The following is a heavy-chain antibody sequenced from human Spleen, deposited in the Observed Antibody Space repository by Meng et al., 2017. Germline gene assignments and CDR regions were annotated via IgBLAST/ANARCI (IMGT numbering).Heavy chain of an antibody. D-gene: IGHD1-1*01. CDR1: GGSVGRGRHY. Sequence: HGPRQEPGQGLVRPSGPLSPTCTVSGGSVGRGRHYWSWIRPSPGRGLEWIAYIHYSGSTNYSPSLKSRVTISRDPSRNQFSLTLSSVTAADTAVYYCARDPHTTGTFDYWGPGILVTISS. J-gene: IGHJ4*02. V-gene: IGHV4-61*01. CDR3: ARDPHTTGTFDY. CDR2: IHYSGST.